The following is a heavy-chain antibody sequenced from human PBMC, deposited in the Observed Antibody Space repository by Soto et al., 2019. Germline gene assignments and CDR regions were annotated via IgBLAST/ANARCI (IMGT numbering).Heavy chain of an antibody. D-gene: IGHD2-8*02. CDR1: GFTFSPYY. CDR2: IXXXRPXX. Sequence: PXXSLRLSCAASGFTFSPYYMSWVRQAPGXXXXXXAXIXXXRPXXLPXTXXXXPLXXXXXXSRNTLFLEMKSMRDDDMAVYYCTGEVASGYWGQGTLVTVSS. CDR3: TGEVASGY. V-gene: IGHV3-23*01. J-gene: IGHJ4*02.